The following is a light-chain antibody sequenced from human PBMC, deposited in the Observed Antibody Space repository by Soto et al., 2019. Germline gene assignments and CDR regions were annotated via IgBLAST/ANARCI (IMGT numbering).Light chain of an antibody. Sequence: DIQMTQSPSSLSASVGDRVTITCRASQSISSYLNWYQQKPGKAPKLLIYAASSLQSGVPSRFSGSGSGTEFTLTISSLQPEDFATYYCQQHKSYSWTFGQGTKVDIK. J-gene: IGKJ1*01. CDR2: AAS. CDR3: QQHKSYSWT. CDR1: QSISSY. V-gene: IGKV1-39*01.